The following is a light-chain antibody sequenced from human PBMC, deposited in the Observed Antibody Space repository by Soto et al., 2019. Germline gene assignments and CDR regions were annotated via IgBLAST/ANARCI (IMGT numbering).Light chain of an antibody. CDR2: EVS. J-gene: IGLJ3*02. CDR1: SSDVGGYNY. CDR3: SSYTSSRTRV. V-gene: IGLV2-14*01. Sequence: QSALTQPASVSGSPGQSITISCTGTSSDVGGYNYVSWYQQHPGKAPKLMIDEVSNRPSGVSNRFSGSKSGNTASLTISGLQAEDEADYYCSSYTSSRTRVFGGGTKLTVL.